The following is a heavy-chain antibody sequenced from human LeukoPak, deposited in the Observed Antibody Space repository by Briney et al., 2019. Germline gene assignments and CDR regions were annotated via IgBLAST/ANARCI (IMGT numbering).Heavy chain of an antibody. Sequence: GGSLRLSCAASGFTVSTNYMSWVRQAPGKGLEWVSVIYSGGSTYYADSVKGRFTISRDNSKNTLYLQMNSLRAEGTAVYHCARALAAAAPYGMDVWGQGTTVTVPS. V-gene: IGHV3-53*01. CDR1: GFTVSTNY. CDR2: IYSGGST. CDR3: ARALAAAAPYGMDV. D-gene: IGHD6-13*01. J-gene: IGHJ6*02.